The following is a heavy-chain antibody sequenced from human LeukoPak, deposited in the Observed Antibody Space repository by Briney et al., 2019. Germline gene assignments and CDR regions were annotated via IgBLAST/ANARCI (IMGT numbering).Heavy chain of an antibody. Sequence: SETLSLTCAVSGGSISSSNWWSWVRQPPGKGLEWIGEIYRSGSTNYNPSLKSRVTISVDTSKNEFFLKLNSVTAADTAVYYCAKSNGYGLVDIWGQGTMVTVSS. CDR3: AKSNGYGLVDI. V-gene: IGHV4-4*02. J-gene: IGHJ3*02. CDR2: IYRSGST. CDR1: GGSISSSNW. D-gene: IGHD3-10*01.